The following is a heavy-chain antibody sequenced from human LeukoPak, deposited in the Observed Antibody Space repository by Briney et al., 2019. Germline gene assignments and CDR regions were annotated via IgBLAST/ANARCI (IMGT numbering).Heavy chain of an antibody. Sequence: SETLSLTCTVSGGSISSYYWSWIRQPPGKGLEWIGYIYYSGSTNYNPSLESRVTISVDTSKNQFSLKLSSVTAADTAVYYCAREPHSMKYYYGSGSLAGILDVWGKGTTVTVSS. CDR1: GGSISSYY. D-gene: IGHD3-10*01. CDR3: AREPHSMKYYYGSGSLAGILDV. V-gene: IGHV4-59*01. J-gene: IGHJ6*04. CDR2: IYYSGST.